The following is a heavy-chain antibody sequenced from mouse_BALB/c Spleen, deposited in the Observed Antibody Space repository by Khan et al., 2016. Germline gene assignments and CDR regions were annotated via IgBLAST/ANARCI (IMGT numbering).Heavy chain of an antibody. CDR1: GYSITSDYA. V-gene: IGHV3-2*02. D-gene: IGHD4-1*01. J-gene: IGHJ2*01. Sequence: EVQLQESGPGLVKPSQSLSLTCTVTGYSITSDYAWNWIRQFPGNKLEWMGYISYSGSTSYNPSLKSRISITRDTSKNPFFLQLNSVTTEDTAKDYCARANWDYFDYWGQGTTLTVAS. CDR2: ISYSGST. CDR3: ARANWDYFDY.